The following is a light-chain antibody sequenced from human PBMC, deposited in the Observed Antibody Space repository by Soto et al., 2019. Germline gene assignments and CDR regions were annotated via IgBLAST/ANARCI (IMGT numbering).Light chain of an antibody. J-gene: IGKJ2*01. Sequence: DIQMTQSPSTLSASVGDRVTITCRASQSISSWLAWYQQKPGKAPKLLIYDASSLESGVPSRFSGSGSGTEFTLTISILQPDDFANYDCQQYNSYSPPYTFGQGTKLEIK. V-gene: IGKV1-5*01. CDR3: QQYNSYSPPYT. CDR2: DAS. CDR1: QSISSW.